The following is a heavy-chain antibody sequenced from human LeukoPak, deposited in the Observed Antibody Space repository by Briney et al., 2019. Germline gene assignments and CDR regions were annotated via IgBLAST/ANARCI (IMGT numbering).Heavy chain of an antibody. V-gene: IGHV1-2*02. CDR3: AATTIVVVPAAPMDV. CDR1: GYTFTGYY. J-gene: IGHJ6*04. D-gene: IGHD2-2*01. CDR2: INPNSGGT. Sequence: DSVEVSCKASGYTFTGYYMHWVRQAPGQGLEWMGWINPNSGGTNYAQKFQGRVTMTRDTSISTAYMELSRLRSDDTAVYYCAATTIVVVPAAPMDVWGKGTTVTVSS.